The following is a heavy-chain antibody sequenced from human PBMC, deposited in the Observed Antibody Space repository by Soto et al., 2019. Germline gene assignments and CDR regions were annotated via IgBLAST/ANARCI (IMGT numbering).Heavy chain of an antibody. Sequence: PGESLKISCKVSGDSFTGFWIGWVRQMPGKGLEWLGSIYPRDSDTRYSPSFQGQVTISADKSLSAAYLQWHSLQASDTAIYYCARQHPLDSRVWYTWGQGTRVTVSS. V-gene: IGHV5-51*01. J-gene: IGHJ4*02. CDR3: ARQHPLDSRVWYT. CDR1: GDSFTGFW. D-gene: IGHD6-19*01. CDR2: IYPRDSDT.